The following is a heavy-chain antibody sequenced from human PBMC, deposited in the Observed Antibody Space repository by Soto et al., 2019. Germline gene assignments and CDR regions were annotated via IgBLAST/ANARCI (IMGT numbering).Heavy chain of an antibody. J-gene: IGHJ4*02. D-gene: IGHD2-15*01. V-gene: IGHV4-4*02. CDR2: IYHTGST. CDR1: GASISSTNW. CDR3: APLPPRIVVVVLPIPT. Sequence: QVQLQESGPRLVKPSGTLSLTCAVSGASISSTNWWTWVRQPPGKGLEWIGEIYHTGSTKYNPSLXGXVXIXXDKSNNQFSLNLRSVTAADTAVYYCAPLPPRIVVVVLPIPTWGQGTLVTVSS.